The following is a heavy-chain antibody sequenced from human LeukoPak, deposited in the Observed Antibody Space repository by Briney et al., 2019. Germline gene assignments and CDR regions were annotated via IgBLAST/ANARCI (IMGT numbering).Heavy chain of an antibody. CDR1: GFTFSSYE. CDR3: ASEGYDYGDY. D-gene: IGHD2-15*01. J-gene: IGHJ4*02. V-gene: IGHV3-48*03. Sequence: GGPLRLSCAASGFTFSSYEMNWVCQAPGKGLEWVSYISSSGSTIYYADSVKGRFTISRDNAKNSLYLQMNSLRAEDTAVYYCASEGYDYGDYWGQGTLVTVSS. CDR2: ISSSGSTI.